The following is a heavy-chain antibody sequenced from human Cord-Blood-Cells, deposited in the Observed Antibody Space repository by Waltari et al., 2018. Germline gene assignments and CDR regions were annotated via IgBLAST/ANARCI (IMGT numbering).Heavy chain of an antibody. V-gene: IGHV1-8*01. CDR2: MNPNSGNT. Sequence: QVQLVQSGAEVKKPGASVKVSCKASGYTFTSYDINWVRQAPGQGLEWTGWMNPNSGNTGYAQKFQGRVTMTRNTSISTAYMELSSLRSEDTAVYYCARDRTDYDFWSGYRDYYYGMDVWGQGTTVTVSS. J-gene: IGHJ6*02. CDR3: ARDRTDYDFWSGYRDYYYGMDV. D-gene: IGHD3-3*01. CDR1: GYTFTSYD.